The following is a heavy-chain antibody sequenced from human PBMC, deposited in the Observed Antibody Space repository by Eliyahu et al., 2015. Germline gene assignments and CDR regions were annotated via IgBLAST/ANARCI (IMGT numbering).Heavy chain of an antibody. CDR3: ARQLDCSSGSCHWNAFDI. V-gene: IGHV1-3*01. J-gene: IGHJ3*02. CDR2: ITAGNGDT. CDR1: GYSLSSYA. Sequence: QVQVVQSGTEVKKPGASVKVSCKASGYSLSSYAMHWVRQAPGQSLEWMGWITAGNGDTIYSQKFQGRVTITRDTSASTAYMELSSLRSEDTAVYYCARQLDCSSGSCHWNAFDIWGQGTMVSVSS. D-gene: IGHD2-15*01.